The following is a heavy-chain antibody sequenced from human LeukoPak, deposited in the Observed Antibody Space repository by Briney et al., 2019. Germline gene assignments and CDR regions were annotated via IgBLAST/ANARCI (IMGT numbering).Heavy chain of an antibody. J-gene: IGHJ4*02. Sequence: PGGSLRLSCAASGFTFDDYAMHWVRQAPGKGLEWVSGISWNSGSIGYADSVKGRFTISRDNAKNSLYLQMNSLRAEDTALYYCAKDIAAAGNFDYWGRGTLVTVPS. CDR2: ISWNSGSI. CDR3: AKDIAAAGNFDY. CDR1: GFTFDDYA. D-gene: IGHD6-13*01. V-gene: IGHV3-9*01.